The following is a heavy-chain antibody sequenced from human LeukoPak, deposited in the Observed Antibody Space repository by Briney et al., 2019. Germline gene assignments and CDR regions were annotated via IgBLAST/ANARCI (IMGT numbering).Heavy chain of an antibody. CDR3: ARDGAVYCSGGRCNFNWFDP. J-gene: IGHJ5*02. Sequence: SETLSLTCTVSGYSIRSGYYWGWIRQPPGKGLEWIGSIHHSGSTYCDPFLKSRVTISVDTSKNQFSLKLSSVTAADTAVYYCARDGAVYCSGGRCNFNWFDPWGQGTLVTVSS. D-gene: IGHD2-15*01. V-gene: IGHV4-38-2*02. CDR1: GYSIRSGYY. CDR2: IHHSGST.